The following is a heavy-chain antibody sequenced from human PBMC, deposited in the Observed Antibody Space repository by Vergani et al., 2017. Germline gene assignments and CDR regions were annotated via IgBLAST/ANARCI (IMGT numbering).Heavy chain of an antibody. Sequence: QVQLQESGPGLVKPSETLSLTCTVSGYSISSGYYWGWIRQPPGKGLEWIGSIYHSGSTYYNPSLKSRVTISVDTSKNQFSLKLSSVTAADTAGYYCARDGDCSITSCYGSLGYWGQGTLVTVSS. CDR2: IYHSGST. CDR1: GYSISSGYY. CDR3: ARDGDCSITSCYGSLGY. V-gene: IGHV4-38-2*02. J-gene: IGHJ4*02. D-gene: IGHD2-2*01.